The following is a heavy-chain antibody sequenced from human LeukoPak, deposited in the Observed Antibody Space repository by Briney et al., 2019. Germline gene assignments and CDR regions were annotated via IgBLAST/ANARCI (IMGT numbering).Heavy chain of an antibody. CDR3: ARGLRYSSGWNGAFDI. J-gene: IGHJ3*02. D-gene: IGHD6-19*01. Sequence: ASVKVSCKASGYSFTSYDISWVRQAPGQGLEWMEWISAYNGNTNYAQKLQGRVTMTTDTSTSTAYMELRSLRSDDTAVYFCARGLRYSSGWNGAFDIWGQGTMVTVSS. CDR2: ISAYNGNT. CDR1: GYSFTSYD. V-gene: IGHV1-18*01.